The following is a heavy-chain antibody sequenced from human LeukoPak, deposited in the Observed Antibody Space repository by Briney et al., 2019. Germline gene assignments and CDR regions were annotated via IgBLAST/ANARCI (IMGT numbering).Heavy chain of an antibody. D-gene: IGHD4-17*01. J-gene: IGHJ6*02. V-gene: IGHV4-59*01. CDR3: ARASLTYGDYVPYYYGMDV. CDR2: IYYSGST. CDR1: GGSISSYY. Sequence: SETLSLTCTVSGGSISSYYWSWSRQPPGKGLEWIGYIYYSGSTNYNPSLKSRVTISVDTSKNQFSLKLSSVTAADTAVYYCARASLTYGDYVPYYYGMDVWGQGTTVTVSS.